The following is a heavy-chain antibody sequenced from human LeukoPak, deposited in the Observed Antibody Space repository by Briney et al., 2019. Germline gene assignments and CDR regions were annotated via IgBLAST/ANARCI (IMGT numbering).Heavy chain of an antibody. D-gene: IGHD5-18*01. Sequence: VASVKVSCKASGGTFSSYAISWVRQAPGQGLEWMGVIIPIFGTANYAQKFQGRVTITTDESTSTAYMELSSLRSEDTAVYYCARGHTAMVTYNWFDPWGQGTLVTVSS. V-gene: IGHV1-69*05. CDR1: GGTFSSYA. CDR2: IIPIFGTA. CDR3: ARGHTAMVTYNWFDP. J-gene: IGHJ5*02.